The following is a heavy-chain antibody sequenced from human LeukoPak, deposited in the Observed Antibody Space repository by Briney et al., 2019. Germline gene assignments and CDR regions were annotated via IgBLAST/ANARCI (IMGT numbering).Heavy chain of an antibody. J-gene: IGHJ4*02. D-gene: IGHD3-22*01. V-gene: IGHV3-9*01. Sequence: SGGSLRLSCAASGFTFDDYAMHWVRQAPGKGLEWVSGIGWNSGRVGYVDSVKGRFTISRDNAKKSLYLQMNSLRVEDTALFYCVKGYYYDTSGPFDYWGQGTLVTVSS. CDR1: GFTFDDYA. CDR3: VKGYYYDTSGPFDY. CDR2: IGWNSGRV.